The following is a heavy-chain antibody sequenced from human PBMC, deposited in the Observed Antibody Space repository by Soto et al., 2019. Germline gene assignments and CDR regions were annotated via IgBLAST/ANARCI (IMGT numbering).Heavy chain of an antibody. CDR2: INHSGST. CDR1: GGSFSGYY. Sequence: SETLSLTCAVYGGSFSGYYWSWIRQPPGKGPEWIGEINHSGSTNYNPSLKSRVTISVDTSKNQFSLKLSSVTAADTAVYYCAREGAGGNWNDEGYYYYYMDVWGKGTTVTVSS. J-gene: IGHJ6*03. V-gene: IGHV4-34*01. D-gene: IGHD1-20*01. CDR3: AREGAGGNWNDEGYYYYYMDV.